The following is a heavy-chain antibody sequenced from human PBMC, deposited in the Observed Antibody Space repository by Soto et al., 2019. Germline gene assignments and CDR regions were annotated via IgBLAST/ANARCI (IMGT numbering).Heavy chain of an antibody. Sequence: ASVKVSRKASGYTFTSDYMHWVRQAPGQGLEWMGIINPSDGSTSYAQKFQGRVTMTRDTSTSTVYMELSSLRSEDTAVYYCARDQSDYVWGSYRQEVDYWGQGTLVTVSS. CDR3: ARDQSDYVWGSYRQEVDY. CDR2: INPSDGST. CDR1: GYTFTSDY. D-gene: IGHD3-16*02. J-gene: IGHJ4*02. V-gene: IGHV1-46*01.